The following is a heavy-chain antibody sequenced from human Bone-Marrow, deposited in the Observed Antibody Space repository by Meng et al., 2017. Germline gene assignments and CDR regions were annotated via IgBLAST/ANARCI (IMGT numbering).Heavy chain of an antibody. CDR2: INIDGSST. Sequence: VQRVGSGGGLVQPRGSLSLYCVASGFKLSSYWMHWVRQAPGKGLVWVSRINIDGSSTIYADSVEGRFTISRDNAKNTLYLQMNSLRVDDTAVYYCAQLGTTDYWGQGALVTVSS. D-gene: IGHD6-13*01. CDR1: GFKLSSYW. V-gene: IGHV3-74*01. CDR3: AQLGTTDY. J-gene: IGHJ4*02.